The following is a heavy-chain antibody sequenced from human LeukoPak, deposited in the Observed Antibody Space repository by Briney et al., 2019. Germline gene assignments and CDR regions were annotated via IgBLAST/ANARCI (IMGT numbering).Heavy chain of an antibody. V-gene: IGHV3-30*18. CDR2: ISYDGSNK. D-gene: IGHD2-15*01. CDR3: AKRGEVTTPAHYFDS. Sequence: GGSLRLSCAASGFTFSSFDMHWVRQAPGKGLEWVAVISYDGSNKYYADSVKGRFTISRDNSKNTLYLQMNSLRAEDTAVYYCAKRGEVTTPAHYFDSWGQGTLLTVSS. J-gene: IGHJ4*02. CDR1: GFTFSSFD.